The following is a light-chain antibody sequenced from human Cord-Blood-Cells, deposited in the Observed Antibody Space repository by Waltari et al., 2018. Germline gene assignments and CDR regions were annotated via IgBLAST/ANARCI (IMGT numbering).Light chain of an antibody. Sequence: AIRLTQSPSSFSASTGDRVTITCRASQGISSYLAWYQQKPGKAPKLLIYAASTLQSGVQSRFSSSGSGTDFTLTISCLQSEDVATYYCQQYYSYPLYSFGQGTKLEIK. J-gene: IGKJ2*03. CDR2: AAS. CDR1: QGISSY. CDR3: QQYYSYPLYS. V-gene: IGKV1-8*01.